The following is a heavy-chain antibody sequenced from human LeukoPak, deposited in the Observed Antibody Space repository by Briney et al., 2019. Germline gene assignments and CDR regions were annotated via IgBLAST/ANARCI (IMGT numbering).Heavy chain of an antibody. D-gene: IGHD2-2*01. CDR3: ASGAVVPAAADY. J-gene: IGHJ4*02. CDR2: ISSSSSYI. Sequence: GGSLRLSCAASGFTFSSYSMNWVRQAPGKGLEWVSSISSSSSYIYYADSVKGRFTISRDNAKNSLYLQMNSLRAEDTAVYYCASGAVVPAAADYWGQGTLVTVSS. V-gene: IGHV3-21*01. CDR1: GFTFSSYS.